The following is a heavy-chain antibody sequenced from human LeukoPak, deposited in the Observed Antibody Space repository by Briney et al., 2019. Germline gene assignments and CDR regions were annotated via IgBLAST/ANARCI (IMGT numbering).Heavy chain of an antibody. V-gene: IGHV4-31*03. CDR1: GGSISSGGYY. J-gene: IGHJ3*02. CDR2: IYYSGST. D-gene: IGHD3-10*01. CDR3: ARTYGSGSYSSAFDI. Sequence: SQTLSLTCTVSGGSISSGGYYWSWIRQHPGKGLEWIGYIYYSGSTYYNPSLKSRVTISVDTSKNQFSLKQSSVTAADTAVYYCARTYGSGSYSSAFDIWGQGTMVTVSS.